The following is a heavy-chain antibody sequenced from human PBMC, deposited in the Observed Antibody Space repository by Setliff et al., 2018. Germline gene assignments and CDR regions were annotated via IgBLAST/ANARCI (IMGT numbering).Heavy chain of an antibody. Sequence: PGGSLRLSCAASGFTFGDYPVNWFRQAPGKGLEWVGFIRSKAYGGTTEYAPSVKGRFTISRDDSKSIGYLQMNSLKTEDTAVYFCSPSTYYYDTSGHSLDYWGQGTLVTVPQ. CDR2: IRSKAYGGTT. CDR1: GFTFGDYP. CDR3: SPSTYYYDTSGHSLDY. V-gene: IGHV3-49*03. J-gene: IGHJ4*02. D-gene: IGHD3-22*01.